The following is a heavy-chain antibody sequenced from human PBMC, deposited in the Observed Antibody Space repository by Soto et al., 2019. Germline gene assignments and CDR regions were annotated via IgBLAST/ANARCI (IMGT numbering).Heavy chain of an antibody. CDR2: IYYSGST. Sequence: SETLSLTCTVSGGSISSGDYYWSWIRQPPGKGLEWIGYIYYSGSTYYNPSLKSRVTISVDTSKNQFSLKLSSVTAADTAVYYCARNLYSSGWYFDYWGQGTLVTVSS. CDR1: GGSISSGDYY. V-gene: IGHV4-30-4*01. J-gene: IGHJ4*02. D-gene: IGHD6-19*01. CDR3: ARNLYSSGWYFDY.